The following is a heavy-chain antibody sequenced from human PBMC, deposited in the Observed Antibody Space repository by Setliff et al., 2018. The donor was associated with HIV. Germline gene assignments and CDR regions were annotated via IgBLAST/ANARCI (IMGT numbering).Heavy chain of an antibody. Sequence: NPSETLSLTCAVYGGSFSGFSWNWIRQPPGKGLEWIGDINNYGVTLYTSSLAGRVTISVDTSKNQFSLTLKSLTVADTALYFCSRGPTIRGSFTGVVYTAPLPSFDTWSQGSLVTVSS. J-gene: IGHJ4*02. CDR1: GGSFSGFS. V-gene: IGHV4-34*01. D-gene: IGHD3-3*01. CDR3: SRGPTIRGSFTGVVYTAPLPSFDT. CDR2: INNYGVT.